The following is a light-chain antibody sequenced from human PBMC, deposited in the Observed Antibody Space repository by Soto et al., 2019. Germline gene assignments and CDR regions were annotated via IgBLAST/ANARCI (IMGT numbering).Light chain of an antibody. J-gene: IGKJ4*01. CDR2: GAS. Sequence: EIVMTQSPATLSVSPGERATLSCRASQSVSSNLAWYQRKPGQAPRLLIYGASTRATGIPARISGSGSGTEFTLTISSLQSEDVAAYYCQKYNSAPLTFGGGTKVDIK. V-gene: IGKV3-15*01. CDR3: QKYNSAPLT. CDR1: QSVSSN.